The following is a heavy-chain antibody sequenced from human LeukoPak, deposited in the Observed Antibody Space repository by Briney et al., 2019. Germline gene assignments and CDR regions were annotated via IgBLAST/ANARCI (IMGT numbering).Heavy chain of an antibody. CDR2: ITAYNGNT. D-gene: IGHD6-19*01. Sequence: EWMGWITAYNGNTNYAQKLQGRVTMTTDTSTSTAYMELRSLRSDDTAVYYCARVGGSGWYYWGQGTLVTVSS. CDR3: ARVGGSGWYY. J-gene: IGHJ4*02. V-gene: IGHV1-18*01.